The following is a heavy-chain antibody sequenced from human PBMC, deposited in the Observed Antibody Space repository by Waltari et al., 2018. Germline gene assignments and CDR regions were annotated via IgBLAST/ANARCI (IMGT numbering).Heavy chain of an antibody. Sequence: EVQLVESGGGLVQPGGSLRLSCAASGFTFSSYSMNWVRQAPGKGLEWVSYISSSSSTIYYADSVKGRFTISRDNAKYSLYLQMNSLRAEDTAVYYCARTHIVVVGDAFDIWGQGTMVTVSS. D-gene: IGHD2-21*01. J-gene: IGHJ3*02. V-gene: IGHV3-48*01. CDR2: ISSSSSTI. CDR3: ARTHIVVVGDAFDI. CDR1: GFTFSSYS.